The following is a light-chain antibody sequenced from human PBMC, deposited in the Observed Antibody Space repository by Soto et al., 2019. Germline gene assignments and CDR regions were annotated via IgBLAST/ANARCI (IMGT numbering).Light chain of an antibody. CDR1: QSITDNF. V-gene: IGKV3-20*01. J-gene: IGKJ2*01. CDR2: GAS. Sequence: IVLTQSPDTLSLYPGERSTLSCRASQSITDNFLVWYQQKPGQAPMLLIYGASNRATGIPDRFSGSESGTDVSITINRLEPVEFAVYVCQHYGNVLYTFGQGAKLEIK. CDR3: QHYGNVLYT.